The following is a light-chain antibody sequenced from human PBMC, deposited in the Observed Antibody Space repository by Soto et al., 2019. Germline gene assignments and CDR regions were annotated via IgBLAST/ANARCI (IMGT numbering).Light chain of an antibody. CDR2: TAS. V-gene: IGKV1-39*01. CDR3: QQSYRTPLS. CDR1: QSISYF. Sequence: DIQMTQSPSSLSASVGDRVTITCRASQSISYFLNWYQQKPGKAPTLLIYTASNLQSGVPSRFSGSGSGTDFTLTISSLEPEDFAIYSCQQSYRTPLSFGGGTKVEI. J-gene: IGKJ4*01.